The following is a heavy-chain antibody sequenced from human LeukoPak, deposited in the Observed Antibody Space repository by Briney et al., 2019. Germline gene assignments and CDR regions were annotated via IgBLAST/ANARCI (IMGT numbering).Heavy chain of an antibody. CDR1: GGSISSYY. V-gene: IGHV4-4*07. CDR2: IYTSGST. Sequence: SETLSLTCTVSGGSISSYYWSWIRQPAGKGLEWIGRIYTSGSTNYNPSLKSRVTMPVDTSKNQFSLKLSSVTAADTAVYYCARADGEDLYYHYYYMDVWGKGTTVTVSS. D-gene: IGHD4-17*01. CDR3: ARADGEDLYYHYYYMDV. J-gene: IGHJ6*03.